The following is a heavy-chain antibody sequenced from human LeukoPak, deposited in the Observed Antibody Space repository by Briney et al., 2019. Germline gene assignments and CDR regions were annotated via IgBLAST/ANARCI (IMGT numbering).Heavy chain of an antibody. CDR1: GFSFTSYP. CDR3: ARDFLRGAPDYFDH. CDR2: IGYDGINK. J-gene: IGHJ4*02. V-gene: IGHV3-30*04. D-gene: IGHD3-10*01. Sequence: GGSLRLSCAASGFSFTSYPMRWVRQAPGKGLEWVAVIGYDGINKFYTDSVEGRFSISRDDYKNALYLQMDRVRAEDTALYYCARDFLRGAPDYFDHWGQGTLVTVSS.